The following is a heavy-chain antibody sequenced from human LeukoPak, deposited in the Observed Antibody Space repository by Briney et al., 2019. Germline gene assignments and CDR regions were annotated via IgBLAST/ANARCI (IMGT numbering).Heavy chain of an antibody. CDR1: GGSISSSSYY. Sequence: PSETLSLTCTVSGGSISSSSYYWSWIRQPPGKGLEWIGYIYHSGSTYYNPSLKSRATISVDRSKNQFSLKLSSVTAADTAVYYCASFTIFGVVTWGQGTLVTVSS. V-gene: IGHV4-30-2*01. J-gene: IGHJ5*02. CDR3: ASFTIFGVVT. D-gene: IGHD3-3*01. CDR2: IYHSGST.